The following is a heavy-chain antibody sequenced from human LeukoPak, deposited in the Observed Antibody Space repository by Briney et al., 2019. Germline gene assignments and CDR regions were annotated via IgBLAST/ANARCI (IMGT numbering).Heavy chain of an antibody. CDR1: GGSISSGGYY. J-gene: IGHJ2*01. Sequence: SETLSLTCTVSGGSISSGGYYWSWIRQHPGKGLEWFGYIYYSGSTYYNPSLKSRVTISVDTSKNQFSLKLSSVTAADTAVYYCARGLVEMATRYFDLWGRGTLVTVSS. CDR3: ARGLVEMATRYFDL. CDR2: IYYSGST. D-gene: IGHD5-24*01. V-gene: IGHV4-31*03.